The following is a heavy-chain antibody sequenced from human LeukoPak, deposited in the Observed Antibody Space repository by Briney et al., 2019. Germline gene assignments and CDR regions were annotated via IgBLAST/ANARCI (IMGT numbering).Heavy chain of an antibody. Sequence: TGRSLRLSCLASRFTFSNYGMGWVRQAPGKGLEWDSGITISGNTAYYADSVKGRFTISRDNFKNTLYLQMNSLRAEDTAVYYCAREPQGDSSGYDAFDIWGQGTMVSVSS. CDR1: RFTFSNYG. D-gene: IGHD3-22*01. V-gene: IGHV3-23*01. J-gene: IGHJ3*02. CDR3: AREPQGDSSGYDAFDI. CDR2: ITISGNTA.